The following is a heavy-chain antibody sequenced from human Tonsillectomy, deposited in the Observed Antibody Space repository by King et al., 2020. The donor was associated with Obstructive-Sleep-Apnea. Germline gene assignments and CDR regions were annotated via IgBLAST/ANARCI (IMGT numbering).Heavy chain of an antibody. CDR2: ISYDGSNK. CDR3: ALIRNYGDNIDY. J-gene: IGHJ4*02. Sequence: VQLVQSGGGVVQPGRSLRLSCAASGFTFSSYGMHWVRQAPGKGLEWVAVISYDGSNKYYADSVKGRFTISRDNSKNTVYLQMNSLRAEDTAVYYCALIRNYGDNIDYWGQGTLVTVSS. V-gene: IGHV3-30*03. CDR1: GFTFSSYG. D-gene: IGHD4-17*01.